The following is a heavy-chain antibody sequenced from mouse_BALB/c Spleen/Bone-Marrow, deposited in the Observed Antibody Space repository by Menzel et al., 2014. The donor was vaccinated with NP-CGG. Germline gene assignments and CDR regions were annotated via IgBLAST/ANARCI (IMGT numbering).Heavy chain of an antibody. J-gene: IGHJ4*01. V-gene: IGHV7-3*02. Sequence: EVKLVESGGGLVQPGGSLRLSCTTSGFTFTDYYMSWVRQPPGKELEWLAFIRNKAYGYTTEYSVSVRGRFTTSRDNSQSILYLQMNTLRAEDSATYYCARFPMDYWGQGTSVTVSS. CDR3: ARFPMDY. CDR2: IRNKAYGYTT. CDR1: GFTFTDYY.